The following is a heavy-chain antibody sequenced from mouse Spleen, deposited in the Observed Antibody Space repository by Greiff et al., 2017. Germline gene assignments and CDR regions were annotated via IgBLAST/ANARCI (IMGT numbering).Heavy chain of an antibody. Sequence: DVMLVESGGGLVKRGGSLKLSCAASGFTFSSYAMSWVRQTPEKRLEWVATISSGGGNTYYPDSVKGRFTISRDNAKNTLYLQMSSLKSEDTAMYYCARPLTGFAYWGQGTLVTVSA. CDR2: ISSGGGNT. V-gene: IGHV5-9*01. CDR3: ARPLTGFAY. J-gene: IGHJ3*01. CDR1: GFTFSSYA. D-gene: IGHD4-1*01.